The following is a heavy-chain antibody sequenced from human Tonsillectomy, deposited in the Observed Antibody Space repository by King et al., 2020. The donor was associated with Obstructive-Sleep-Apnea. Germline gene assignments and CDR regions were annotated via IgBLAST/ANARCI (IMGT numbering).Heavy chain of an antibody. J-gene: IGHJ1*01. Sequence: VQLVESGGTLVQPGGSLRLSCAASGFTVSNYYMSWVRPAPGRGLAWVSVIYSGGSTYYADSAKGRFTISRDDSKNTLYLQMNNLRSEDTAVYYCAKSIASSVGATVWGQGTLVTVSS. V-gene: IGHV3-66*01. CDR2: IYSGGST. D-gene: IGHD1-26*01. CDR3: AKSIASSVGATV. CDR1: GFTVSNYY.